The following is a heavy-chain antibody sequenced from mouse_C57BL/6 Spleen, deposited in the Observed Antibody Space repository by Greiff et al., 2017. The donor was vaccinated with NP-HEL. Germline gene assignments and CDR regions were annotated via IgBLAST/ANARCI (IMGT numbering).Heavy chain of an antibody. Sequence: VKLMESGAELVRPGASVTLSCKASGYTFTDYEMHWVKQTPVHGLEWIGAIDPETGGTAYNQKFKGKAILTADKSSSTAYMELRSLTSEDAAVYYCTRAGDEYFDVWGTGTTVTVSS. CDR2: IDPETGGT. J-gene: IGHJ1*03. CDR1: GYTFTDYE. V-gene: IGHV1-15*01. D-gene: IGHD3-3*01. CDR3: TRAGDEYFDV.